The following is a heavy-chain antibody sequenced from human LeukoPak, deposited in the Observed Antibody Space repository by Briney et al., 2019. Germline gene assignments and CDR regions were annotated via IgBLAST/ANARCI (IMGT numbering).Heavy chain of an antibody. D-gene: IGHD6-19*01. V-gene: IGHV3-21*06. CDR2: ISSSSSYI. CDR1: GFSFSTYS. Sequence: PGGSLRLSCAASGFSFSTYSLNWVRQAPGKGLEWVSSISSSSSYIYYADSVKGRFIISRDNAKNSLSLQMNSLRAEDTAVYYCAKGQQWLGYFDYWGQGTLVTVSS. J-gene: IGHJ4*02. CDR3: AKGQQWLGYFDY.